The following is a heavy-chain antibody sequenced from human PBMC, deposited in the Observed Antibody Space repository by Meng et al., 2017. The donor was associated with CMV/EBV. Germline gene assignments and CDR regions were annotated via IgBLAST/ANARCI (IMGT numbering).Heavy chain of an antibody. D-gene: IGHD2-2*02. V-gene: IGHV3-30*02. CDR3: AKEAYCSSTSCYKGYYYGMDV. J-gene: IGHJ6*02. CDR1: GFTFSSYG. CDR2: IRYDGSNK. Sequence: GGSLRLSCAASGFTFSSYGMHWVRQAPGKGLEWVAFIRYDGSNKYYADSVKGRFTISRDNSKNTLYLQMNSLRAEDTAVYYRAKEAYCSSTSCYKGYYYGMDVWGQGTTVTVSS.